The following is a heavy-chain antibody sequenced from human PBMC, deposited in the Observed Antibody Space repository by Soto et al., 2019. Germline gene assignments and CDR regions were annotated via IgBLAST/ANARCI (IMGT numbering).Heavy chain of an antibody. CDR1: GGSFSGYY. D-gene: IGHD6-19*01. CDR3: ARYLAVAGTYYFDY. V-gene: IGHV4-34*01. CDR2: INHSGST. J-gene: IGHJ4*02. Sequence: SETLSLTCAVYGGSFSGYYWSWIRQPPGKGLEWIGEINHSGSTNYNPSLKSRVTISVDTSKNQFSLKLSSVTAADTAVYYCARYLAVAGTYYFDYWGQGTLVTVSS.